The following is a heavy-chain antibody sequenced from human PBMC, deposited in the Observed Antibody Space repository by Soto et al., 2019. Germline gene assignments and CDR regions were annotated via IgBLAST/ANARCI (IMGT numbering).Heavy chain of an antibody. D-gene: IGHD6-13*01. J-gene: IGHJ4*02. CDR1: GFSFSSYV. CDR3: AKDGAAGPLPEYYFDS. Sequence: PGGSLRLSCAASGFSFSSYVMYWVRQAPGKGLEWVSSISSSSSYIYYADSVKGRFTISRDNAKNSLYLQMNSLRAEDTAVYYCAKDGAAGPLPEYYFDSWGQGTLVTVSS. CDR2: ISSSSSYI. V-gene: IGHV3-21*01.